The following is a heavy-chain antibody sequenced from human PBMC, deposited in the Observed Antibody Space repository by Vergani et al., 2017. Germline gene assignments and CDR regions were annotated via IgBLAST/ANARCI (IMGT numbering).Heavy chain of an antibody. CDR1: GLVFSDYT. CDR2: ISGSATGGVT. V-gene: IGHV3-23*04. CDR3: ARQSRDVFCTNGVCPLGY. D-gene: IGHD2-8*01. J-gene: IGHJ4*02. Sequence: EVQLVESGGDLAQPGGSLTLSCVAYGLVFSDYTMSWVRQAPGRGLEWVSIISGSATGGVTYVADSVKGRFTISRDNAKNSLHLQMNNLRAEDTAVYYCARQSRDVFCTNGVCPLGYWGQGALVTVSS.